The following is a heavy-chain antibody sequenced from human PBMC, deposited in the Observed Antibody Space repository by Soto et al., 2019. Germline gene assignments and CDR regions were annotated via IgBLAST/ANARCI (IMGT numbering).Heavy chain of an antibody. D-gene: IGHD6-13*01. V-gene: IGHV3-48*02. CDR3: ARQQFLEM. Sequence: EVQLVESGGALVQPGGSLRLSCAASGFTFSSYFMNWVRQAPGKGLEWLSYISSGGGGIYYADSVKGRFTVSRDNAKNSVYLQMNSLRDEDTAVYYCARQQFLEMWGQGPLVTVSS. CDR2: ISSGGGGI. CDR1: GFTFSSYF. J-gene: IGHJ4*02.